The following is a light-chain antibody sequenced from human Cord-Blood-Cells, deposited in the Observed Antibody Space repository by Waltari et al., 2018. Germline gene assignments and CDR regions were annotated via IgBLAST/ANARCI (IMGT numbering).Light chain of an antibody. CDR2: KAS. J-gene: IGKJ1*01. CDR3: QQYNSYSRT. V-gene: IGKV1-5*03. Sequence: DTQMTQSPPTLSASVGARATITCRASQSISSWLAWYQQKPGKAPKLLIYKASSLESGVPSRFSGSGSGTEFTLTISSLQPDDFATYYCQQYNSYSRTFGQGTKVEIK. CDR1: QSISSW.